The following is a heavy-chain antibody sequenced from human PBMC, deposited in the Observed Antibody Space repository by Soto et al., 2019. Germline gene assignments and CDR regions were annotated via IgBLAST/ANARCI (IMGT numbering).Heavy chain of an antibody. CDR3: ARVYNLDIVVVVDATENAFDI. D-gene: IGHD2-15*01. CDR2: IYYSGST. CDR1: GGSISSGDYY. V-gene: IGHV4-30-4*01. J-gene: IGHJ3*02. Sequence: PSETLSLTCTVSGGSISSGDYYWSWIRQPPGKGLEWIGYIYYSGSTYYNPSLKSRVTISVDTSKNQFSLKLSSVTAADTAVYYCARVYNLDIVVVVDATENAFDIWGQGTMVTVSS.